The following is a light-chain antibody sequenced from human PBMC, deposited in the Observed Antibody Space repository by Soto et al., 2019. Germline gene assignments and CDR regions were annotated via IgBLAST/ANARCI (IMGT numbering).Light chain of an antibody. J-gene: IGKJ2*01. Sequence: EIVLTQSLATLSLSPGERATLSCRASQSVSSYLAWYQQKPGQAPRLLIYDASNRATGIPARFSGSGSGTDFTLSISSLEPEDFAVYYCQQRSNWLYTFGQGTK. CDR1: QSVSSY. CDR3: QQRSNWLYT. V-gene: IGKV3-11*01. CDR2: DAS.